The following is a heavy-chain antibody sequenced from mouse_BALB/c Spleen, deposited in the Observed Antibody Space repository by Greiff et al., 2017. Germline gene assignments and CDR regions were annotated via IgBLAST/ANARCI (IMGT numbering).Heavy chain of an antibody. V-gene: IGHV14-3*02. D-gene: IGHD1-1*01. CDR3: ASYYGSSYYFDY. CDR1: GFNIKDTY. CDR2: IDPANCNT. J-gene: IGHJ2*01. Sequence: EVQLQESGAELVKPGASVKLSCTASGFNIKDTYMHWVKQRPEQGLEWIGRIDPANCNTKYDPKFQGKATITADTSSNTAYLQLSSLTSEDTAVYYCASYYGSSYYFDYWGQGTTLTVSS.